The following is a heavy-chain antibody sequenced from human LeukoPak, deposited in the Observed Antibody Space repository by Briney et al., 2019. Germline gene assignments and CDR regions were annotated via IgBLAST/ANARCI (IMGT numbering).Heavy chain of an antibody. D-gene: IGHD2-15*01. CDR1: GYTFTGYH. CDR3: ARDQAFVYCSGGTCYDDY. V-gene: IGHV1-2*02. J-gene: IGHJ4*02. CDR2: INPNSGDT. Sequence: GASVKVSCKASGYTFTGYHMHWVRQAPGQGLEWMGWINPNSGDTHYAQKFQGRVTMTRDTSINTAYMELSRLRSDDTAVYYCARDQAFVYCSGGTCYDDYWGQGSLVTVSS.